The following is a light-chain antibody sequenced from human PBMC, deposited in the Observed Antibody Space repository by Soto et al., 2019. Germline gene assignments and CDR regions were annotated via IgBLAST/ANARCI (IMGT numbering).Light chain of an antibody. CDR3: SSFTSRFTFV. CDR1: RSDVGAYNY. CDR2: EVT. V-gene: IGLV2-14*01. Sequence: VLTQPASVSGSPGQSIAISCTGTRSDVGAYNYVSWYQQHPGKAPKLMISEVTNRPSGVSDRFSGSKSGNTASLTISGLQAEDEADYYCSSFTSRFTFVFGTGTKVTVL. J-gene: IGLJ1*01.